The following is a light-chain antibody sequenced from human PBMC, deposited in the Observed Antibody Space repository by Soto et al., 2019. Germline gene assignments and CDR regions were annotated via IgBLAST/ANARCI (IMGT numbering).Light chain of an antibody. CDR2: EVS. CDR3: SSYAGSSTHYV. V-gene: IGLV2-14*01. J-gene: IGLJ1*01. CDR1: SSDVGGYNY. Sequence: QSLLTQPASVSGSPGQSITISCTGTSSDVGGYNYVSWYQHHPGKAPKPMIYEVSNRPSGFSNRFSGSKSGNTASLTISGLQAEDEADYYCSSYAGSSTHYVFGTGTKVTVL.